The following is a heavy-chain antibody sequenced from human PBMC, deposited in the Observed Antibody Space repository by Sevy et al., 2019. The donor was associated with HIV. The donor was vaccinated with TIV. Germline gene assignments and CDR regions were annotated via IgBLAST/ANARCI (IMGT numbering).Heavy chain of an antibody. D-gene: IGHD1-26*01. CDR2: ISSTGSTI. J-gene: IGHJ6*02. V-gene: IGHV3-11*01. CDR1: GFTFSDYY. CDR3: ARDMGAVTYYYCGMDV. Sequence: GGSLRLSCAASGFTFSDYYMSWIRQAPGKGLEWVSFISSTGSTIYYADSVKGRFTISRDNAPNSLYMQMNSLRGEDAAVYYCARDMGAVTYYYCGMDVWGQGTTVTVSS.